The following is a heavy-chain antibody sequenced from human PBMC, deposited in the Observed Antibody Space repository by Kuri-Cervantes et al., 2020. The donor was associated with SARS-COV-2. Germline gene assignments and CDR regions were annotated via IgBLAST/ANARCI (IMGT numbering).Heavy chain of an antibody. J-gene: IGHJ6*02. V-gene: IGHV3-74*01. CDR1: GFTFSSYW. D-gene: IGHD5-12*01. Sequence: GESLKISCAASGFTFSSYWMHWVRQAPGKGLVWVSRINSDGSSTSYADSVKGRFIISRDNAKNTLYLQMNSLRAEDAAVCYCARVVATTVRGTNYYYYGMDVWGQGTTVTVSS. CDR2: INSDGSST. CDR3: ARVVATTVRGTNYYYYGMDV.